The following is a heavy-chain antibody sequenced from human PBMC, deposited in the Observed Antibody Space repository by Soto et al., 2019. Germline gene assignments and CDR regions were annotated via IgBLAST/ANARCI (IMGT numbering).Heavy chain of an antibody. J-gene: IGHJ6*02. CDR2: IYSNGDT. CDR3: ARRGGSSSGYYYYAMDV. CDR1: SDSMNSGGYY. Sequence: SETLSLTCSVSSDSMNSGGYYWSWIRQHPGKGLEWIGYIYSNGDTYYNPSLKSRVTISVDTSKNRFSLNLTSVTAADTAVYYCARRGGSSSGYYYYAMDVWGQGTTVTVSS. D-gene: IGHD6-6*01. V-gene: IGHV4-31*03.